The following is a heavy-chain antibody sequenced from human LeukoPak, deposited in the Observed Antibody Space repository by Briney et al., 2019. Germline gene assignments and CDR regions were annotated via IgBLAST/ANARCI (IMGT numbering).Heavy chain of an antibody. CDR1: GFTFSSYA. V-gene: IGHV3-30-3*01. Sequence: GGSLRLSCAASGFTFSSYAMFWVRQAPGKGLEWVTIISKDGSDTFYADSVKGRFTISRDNSKNTLYLQMNSLRAEDTAVYYCARAHSYYFDYWGQGTLVTVSS. D-gene: IGHD5-18*01. CDR2: ISKDGSDT. CDR3: ARAHSYYFDY. J-gene: IGHJ4*02.